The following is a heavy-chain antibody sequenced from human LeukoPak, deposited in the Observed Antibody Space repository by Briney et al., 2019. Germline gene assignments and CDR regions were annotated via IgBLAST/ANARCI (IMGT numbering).Heavy chain of an antibody. J-gene: IGHJ4*02. CDR1: GFTFSSYG. V-gene: IGHV3-30*02. CDR3: AKDRDGGFDY. D-gene: IGHD4-23*01. Sequence: GGSLRLSCAASGFTFSSYGMHWVRQAPGKGLEWVAFIRYDGNNEYYADSVKGRFTISRDNSKNTLYLQMNSLRAEDTAVYYCAKDRDGGFDYWGQGTLVTVSS. CDR2: IRYDGNNE.